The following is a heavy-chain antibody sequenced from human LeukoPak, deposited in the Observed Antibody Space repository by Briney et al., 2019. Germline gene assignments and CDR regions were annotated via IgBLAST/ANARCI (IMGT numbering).Heavy chain of an antibody. CDR3: AKDYSPYDFWSGPSPFDY. V-gene: IGHV3-9*01. D-gene: IGHD3-3*01. J-gene: IGHJ4*02. Sequence: GGSLRLSCAASGFTFDDYAMHWVRQAPGKGLEWVSGISWNSGSIGYADSVKGRFTISRDNSKNSLYLQMNSLRTEDTALYYCAKDYSPYDFWSGPSPFDYWGQGTLVTVSS. CDR2: ISWNSGSI. CDR1: GFTFDDYA.